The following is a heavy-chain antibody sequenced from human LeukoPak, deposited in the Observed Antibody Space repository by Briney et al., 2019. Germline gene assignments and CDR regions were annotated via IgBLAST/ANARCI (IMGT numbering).Heavy chain of an antibody. V-gene: IGHV3-30*04. Sequence: PGRSLRLSCVASGFTLNKYAMNWVRQAPGKGLEWVAVISYDGSNKYYADSVKGRFTISRDNSKNTLYLQMNSLRAEDTAVYYCAKDSTVAGTFAFDIWGQGTMVTVSS. CDR3: AKDSTVAGTFAFDI. D-gene: IGHD6-19*01. CDR2: ISYDGSNK. CDR1: GFTLNKYA. J-gene: IGHJ3*02.